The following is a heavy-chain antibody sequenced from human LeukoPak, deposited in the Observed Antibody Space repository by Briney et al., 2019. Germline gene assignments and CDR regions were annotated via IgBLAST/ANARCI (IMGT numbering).Heavy chain of an antibody. CDR1: GFTFNTYG. V-gene: IGHV3-33*01. CDR3: ARSRAFDY. D-gene: IGHD2/OR15-2a*01. CDR2: IWYDGSIT. Sequence: GGSLRLSCAASGFTFNTYGMHWVRQAPGKGLEWVALIWYDGSITYYADSVKGRFTISRDNSKNTLHLQMNSLRAEDTAVYYCARSRAFDYWGQGTLVTVSS. J-gene: IGHJ4*02.